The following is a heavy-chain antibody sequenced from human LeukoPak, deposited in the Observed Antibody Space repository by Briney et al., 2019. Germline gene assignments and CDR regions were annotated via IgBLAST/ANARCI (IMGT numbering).Heavy chain of an antibody. CDR1: GGSVSGYY. Sequence: SETLSLTCAVYGGSVSGYYFSWIRQPPGKGLGWIGWIYYSVSTYYNPSLKSRVTISVDTSKNQFSLKLSSVTAADTAVYYCARPRGSGSNNWFDPWGQGTLVTVSS. CDR2: IYYSVST. CDR3: ARPRGSGSNNWFDP. V-gene: IGHV4-34*01. D-gene: IGHD3-10*01. J-gene: IGHJ5*02.